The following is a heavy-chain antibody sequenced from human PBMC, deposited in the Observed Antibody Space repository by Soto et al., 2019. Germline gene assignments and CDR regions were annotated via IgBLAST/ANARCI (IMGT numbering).Heavy chain of an antibody. J-gene: IGHJ4*02. V-gene: IGHV1-18*01. Sequence: ASVKVSCKASGYTFTSYGISWVRQAPGQGLEWMGWISAYNGNTNYAQKLQGRVTMTTDTSTSTAYMELRSLRSDDTAVYYCATSDPLGYYFDYWGQGTLVTVSS. D-gene: IGHD3-10*01. CDR3: ATSDPLGYYFDY. CDR1: GYTFTSYG. CDR2: ISAYNGNT.